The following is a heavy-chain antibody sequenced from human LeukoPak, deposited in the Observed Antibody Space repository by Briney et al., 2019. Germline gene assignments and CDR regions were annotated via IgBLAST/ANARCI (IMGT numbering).Heavy chain of an antibody. V-gene: IGHV1-69*04. Sequence: SVKVSCKASGGTFSSYAISWVRQAPGQGLEWMGRIIPIFGIANYAQKFQGRVTITADKSTSTAYMELSSLRSEDTAVYYCARGIGYCSGGSCYSIGDAFDIWGQGTMVTVSS. J-gene: IGHJ3*02. CDR2: IIPIFGIA. CDR3: ARGIGYCSGGSCYSIGDAFDI. D-gene: IGHD2-15*01. CDR1: GGTFSSYA.